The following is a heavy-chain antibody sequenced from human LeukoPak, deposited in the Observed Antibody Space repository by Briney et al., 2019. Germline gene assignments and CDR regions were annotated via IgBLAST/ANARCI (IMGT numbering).Heavy chain of an antibody. CDR3: ARAWSVVVPAAKLFDP. CDR2: IYYSGST. D-gene: IGHD2-2*01. V-gene: IGHV4-59*01. Sequence: PSGTLSLTCTVSGGSLSSYYWSWIRQPPGKGLEWIGYIYYSGSTNYNPSLKSRVTISVDTSKNQFSLKLSSVTAADTAVYYCARAWSVVVPAAKLFDPWGQGTLVTVSS. CDR1: GGSLSSYY. J-gene: IGHJ5*02.